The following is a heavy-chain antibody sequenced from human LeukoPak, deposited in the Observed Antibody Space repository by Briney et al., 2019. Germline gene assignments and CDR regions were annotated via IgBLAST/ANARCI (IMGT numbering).Heavy chain of an antibody. V-gene: IGHV3-23*03. J-gene: IGHJ4*02. CDR3: ASSGPNSGSYYFYDY. D-gene: IGHD3-10*01. Sequence: GGSLRLSCAASGFTFSSYAMSWVRQAPGKGLEWVSVIYTGGSTYYADSVKGRFTISRDNSKNTLNLQMNSLRAEDTAVYYCASSGPNSGSYYFYDYWGQGTLVTVSS. CDR1: GFTFSSYA. CDR2: IYTGGST.